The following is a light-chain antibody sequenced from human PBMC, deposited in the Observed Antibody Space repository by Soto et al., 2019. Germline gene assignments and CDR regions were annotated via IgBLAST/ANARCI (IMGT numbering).Light chain of an antibody. CDR3: KHYNSYSDA. CDR1: QTISSW. J-gene: IGKJ1*01. V-gene: IGKV1-5*03. CDR2: KAS. Sequence: DIQRTQSPSTLSGSVGDRVTITCRASQTISSWLAWYQQKPGKAPKLLIYKASTLKSGVPSRFSGSGSGTECTLTISSLQPDDFATYYFKHYNSYSDAFGQGTKVELK.